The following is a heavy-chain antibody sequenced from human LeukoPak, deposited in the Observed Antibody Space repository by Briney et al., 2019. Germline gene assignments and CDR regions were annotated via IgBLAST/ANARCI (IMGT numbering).Heavy chain of an antibody. D-gene: IGHD3-10*01. CDR3: ARHLNYYLDY. CDR2: ISSDGGIT. CDR1: GFTFSTYW. V-gene: IGHV3-74*01. Sequence: GGSLRLSCAASGFTFSTYWMHWVRQAPGKGLVWVSRISSDGGITGYADSVKGRFTITRDNAKNTLYLQMNSLRAEDTAVYYCARHLNYYLDYWGQGTLVTVSS. J-gene: IGHJ4*02.